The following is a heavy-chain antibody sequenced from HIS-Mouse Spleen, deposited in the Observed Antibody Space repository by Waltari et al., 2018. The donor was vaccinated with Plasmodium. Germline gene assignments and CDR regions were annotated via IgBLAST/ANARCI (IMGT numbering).Heavy chain of an antibody. D-gene: IGHD3-10*01. Sequence: QVQLVQSGAEVKKPGASVKVSCKASGYTFTGYYMHWVRQAPGQGLEWMGWINPNSGGTNYAQKFQGRVTMTRDTSISTAYMELSRLRSDDTAVYYCALNYYGSGSYDAFDIWGQGTMVTVSS. CDR3: ALNYYGSGSYDAFDI. J-gene: IGHJ3*02. V-gene: IGHV1-2*02. CDR2: INPNSGGT. CDR1: GYTFTGYY.